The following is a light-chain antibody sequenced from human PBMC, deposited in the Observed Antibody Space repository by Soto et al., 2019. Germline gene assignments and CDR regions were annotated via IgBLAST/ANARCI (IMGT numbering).Light chain of an antibody. CDR3: QQRSNWSLT. J-gene: IGKJ4*01. CDR2: DAS. Sequence: EIVLTQSPATLSLSPGERATLSCRASQSVSSYLAWYQQRPGQAPRLLMYDASNRATGIPARFSGSGSGADFTLTISSLEPEDFALYYCQQRSNWSLTFGGGTKWIS. V-gene: IGKV3-11*01. CDR1: QSVSSY.